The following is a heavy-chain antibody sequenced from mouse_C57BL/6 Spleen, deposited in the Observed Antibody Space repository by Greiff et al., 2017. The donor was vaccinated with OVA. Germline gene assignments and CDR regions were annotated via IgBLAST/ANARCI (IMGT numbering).Heavy chain of an antibody. J-gene: IGHJ1*03. V-gene: IGHV1-53*01. Sequence: QVQLQQPGTELVKPGASLNLSCRASGSPFTSYWLPGGKRRPGQGLDWIGNINPSNGGTNYNEKFKSKATLTVDKSSSTAYMQLSSLTSEDSAVYYCARGYGSSYGWYFDVWGTGTTVTVSS. D-gene: IGHD1-1*01. CDR1: GSPFTSYW. CDR3: ARGYGSSYGWYFDV. CDR2: INPSNGGT.